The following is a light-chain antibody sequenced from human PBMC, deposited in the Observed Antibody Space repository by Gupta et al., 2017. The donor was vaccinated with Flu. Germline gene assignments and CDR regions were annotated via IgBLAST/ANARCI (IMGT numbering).Light chain of an antibody. J-gene: IGKJ2*01. V-gene: IGKV3-15*01. CDR3: KQEIKCPFT. CDR1: QSVSSY. Sequence: EIVMTQSPATLSVSPGERAPLSCRASQSVSSYLAWYQQKPGQAPRLLIYGASTRATGVPDRFSGSGSGTEFTLKISSVQSEDVAVYYCKQEIKCPFTFGQGTKVEIK. CDR2: GAS.